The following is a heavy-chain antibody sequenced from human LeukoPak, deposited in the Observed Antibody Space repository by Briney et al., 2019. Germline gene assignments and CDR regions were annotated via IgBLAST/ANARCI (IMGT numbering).Heavy chain of an antibody. D-gene: IGHD6-19*01. CDR1: GYTFTSYG. CDR3: ASSDSRYSSGWDAFDI. J-gene: IGHJ3*02. Sequence: ASVKVSCMASGYTFTSYGISWVRQAPGQGLEWMGWISAYNGNTNYAQKLQGRVTMTTDTSTSTAYMELRSLRSDDTAVYYCASSDSRYSSGWDAFDIWGQGTMVTVSS. V-gene: IGHV1-18*04. CDR2: ISAYNGNT.